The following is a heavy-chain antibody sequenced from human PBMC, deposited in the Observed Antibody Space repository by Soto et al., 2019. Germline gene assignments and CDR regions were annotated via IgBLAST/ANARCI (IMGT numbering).Heavy chain of an antibody. CDR1: GFTFSSYA. D-gene: IGHD6-6*01. V-gene: IGHV3-30-3*01. CDR2: ISYDGSNK. CDR3: ARGSFRGGLLVAAQAPWFDP. J-gene: IGHJ5*02. Sequence: GGSLRLSCAASGFTFSSYAMHWVRQAPGKGLEWVAVISYDGSNKYYADSVKGRFTISRDNSKNTLYLQMNSLRAEDTAVYYCARGSFRGGLLVAAQAPWFDPWGQGTLVTVSS.